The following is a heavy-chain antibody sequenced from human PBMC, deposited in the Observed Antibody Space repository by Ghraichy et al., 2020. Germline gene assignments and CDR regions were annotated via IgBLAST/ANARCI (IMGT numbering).Heavy chain of an antibody. V-gene: IGHV3-23*01. CDR2: ISGSGGNT. CDR3: AKDVGRGGGSCFHH. Sequence: LSLTCAASGFTFSSYAMSWVRQALGKGLEWVSAISGSGGNTYYADSVKGRFTFSRDNSKNTLYLQMNSLRAEDTAVYYCAKDVGRGGGSCFHHWGQGTLVTVSS. D-gene: IGHD2-15*01. J-gene: IGHJ1*01. CDR1: GFTFSSYA.